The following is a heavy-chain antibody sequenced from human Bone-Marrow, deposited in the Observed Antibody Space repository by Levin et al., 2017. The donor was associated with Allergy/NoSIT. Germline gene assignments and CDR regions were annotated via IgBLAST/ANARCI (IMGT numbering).Heavy chain of an antibody. D-gene: IGHD3-10*01. Sequence: LSLTCAASGFSFRTYVVHWVRQAPGKGLEWVALISYDGKIQDYADSVKGRFTISRDNSKNTLYLEMDGLTPEDTSVYYCARGDGYYASGSVFDHWGQGTLVTVSS. CDR2: ISYDGKIQ. V-gene: IGHV3-30*04. CDR1: GFSFRTYV. J-gene: IGHJ4*02. CDR3: ARGDGYYASGSVFDH.